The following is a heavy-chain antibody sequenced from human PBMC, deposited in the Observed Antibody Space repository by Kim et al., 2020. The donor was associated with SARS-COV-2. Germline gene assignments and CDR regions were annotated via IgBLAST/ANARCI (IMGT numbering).Heavy chain of an antibody. D-gene: IGHD3-3*01. V-gene: IGHV1-69*13. Sequence: SVKVSCKASGGTFSSYAISWVRQAPGQGLEWMGGIIPIFGTANYAQKFQGRVTITADESTSTAYMELSSLRSEDTAVYYCAREWVLGIFGVNRGLGEYYYYGMDVWGQGTTVTVSS. CDR3: AREWVLGIFGVNRGLGEYYYYGMDV. J-gene: IGHJ6*02. CDR2: IIPIFGTA. CDR1: GGTFSSYA.